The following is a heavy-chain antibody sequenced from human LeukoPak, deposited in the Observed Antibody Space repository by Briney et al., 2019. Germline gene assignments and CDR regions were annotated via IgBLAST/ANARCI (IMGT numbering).Heavy chain of an antibody. CDR3: ATTRGAYGESY. J-gene: IGHJ4*02. Sequence: SETLSLTCAVYGGSFSGYYWSWIRQPPGKGLEWIGEINHSGSTNYNPSLKSRVTISVDTSKNQFSLKLSSVTAADTAVYYCATTRGAYGESYWGQGTLVTVSS. D-gene: IGHD3-16*01. CDR1: GGSFSGYY. V-gene: IGHV4-34*01. CDR2: INHSGST.